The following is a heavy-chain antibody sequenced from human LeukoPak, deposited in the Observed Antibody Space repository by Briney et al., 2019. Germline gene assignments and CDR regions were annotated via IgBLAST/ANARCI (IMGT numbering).Heavy chain of an antibody. Sequence: SVKVSCKASGGTFSSYAISWVRQAPGQGLEWMGGIIPIFGTAKYAQKFQGRVTITADKSTSTAYMELSRLKSEDTAVYYCARAVQVTTGGLFDYWGQGTLVTVSS. CDR1: GGTFSSYA. D-gene: IGHD4-17*01. J-gene: IGHJ4*02. CDR2: IIPIFGTA. V-gene: IGHV1-69*06. CDR3: ARAVQVTTGGLFDY.